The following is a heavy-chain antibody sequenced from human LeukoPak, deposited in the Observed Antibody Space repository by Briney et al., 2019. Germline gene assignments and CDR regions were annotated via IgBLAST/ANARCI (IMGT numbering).Heavy chain of an antibody. D-gene: IGHD5-12*01. Sequence: ASVKVSCKASGYTFTSYGISWVRQAPGQGLEWMGWISAYNGNTNYAQKLQGRVTMTTDTSTSTAYMELRSLRSDDTAVYYCARGGRRDIVATITPFDYWGQGTLVTVSS. CDR2: ISAYNGNT. CDR3: ARGGRRDIVATITPFDY. CDR1: GYTFTSYG. J-gene: IGHJ4*02. V-gene: IGHV1-18*01.